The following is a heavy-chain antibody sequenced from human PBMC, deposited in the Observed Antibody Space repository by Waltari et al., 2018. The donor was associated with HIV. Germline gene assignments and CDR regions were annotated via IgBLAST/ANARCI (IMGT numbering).Heavy chain of an antibody. CDR3: ARDGPGKYYYYGADV. Sequence: QVQLQQSGPGLLKSSQTLSLTCDISGDSVSRNSAAWNWIRQAPSRGLEWLGRTYDRSKWYTDYSVSVTGRINISAGASKNQFSLQLKSVTPEDTAVYFWARDGPGKYYYYGADVWGQGTTVTGSS. CDR2: TYDRSKWYT. J-gene: IGHJ6*02. D-gene: IGHD1-1*01. V-gene: IGHV6-1*01. CDR1: GDSVSRNSAA.